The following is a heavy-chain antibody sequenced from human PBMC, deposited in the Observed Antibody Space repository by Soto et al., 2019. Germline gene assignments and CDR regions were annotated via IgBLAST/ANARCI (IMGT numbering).Heavy chain of an antibody. V-gene: IGHV1-8*01. CDR3: ARDFGSASGWFDP. CDR2: MNPSSGNT. Sequence: QVQLVQSGAEVKKPGASVKVSCKASGYTFTSYDLNWVRQATGQGLEWRGWMNPSSGNTGFAQKFQGRVTMHRNTSISTAYMELSSLRSEDTAVYYCARDFGSASGWFDPWGQGTLVTVSS. J-gene: IGHJ5*02. CDR1: GYTFTSYD. D-gene: IGHD6-6*01.